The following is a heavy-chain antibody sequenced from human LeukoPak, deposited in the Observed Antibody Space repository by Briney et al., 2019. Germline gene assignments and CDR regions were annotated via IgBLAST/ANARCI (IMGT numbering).Heavy chain of an antibody. D-gene: IGHD3-22*01. V-gene: IGHV1-69*06. J-gene: IGHJ4*02. Sequence: ASVKVSCKASGGTFSSYAISWVRQAPGQGLEWMGGIIPIFGTANYAQKFQGRVTITADKSTSTAYMELSSLRSEDTAVYYCARAMYYDSSGYFSAFGYWGQGTLVTVSS. CDR3: ARAMYYDSSGYFSAFGY. CDR1: GGTFSSYA. CDR2: IIPIFGTA.